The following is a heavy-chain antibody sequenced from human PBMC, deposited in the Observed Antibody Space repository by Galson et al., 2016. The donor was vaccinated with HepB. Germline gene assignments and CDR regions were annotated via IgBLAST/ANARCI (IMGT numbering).Heavy chain of an antibody. CDR2: ISYDGRHE. Sequence: SLRLSCAGSGFAFSDYAVHWVRQAPGKGLEWVSVISYDGRHENYADFVKGRFTVSRETSKRTVSLHMTILTPDDSAVYFCARDRYRAAGLCDFWGPGTLVSVS. V-gene: IGHV3-30*04. D-gene: IGHD2-2*01. CDR3: ARDRYRAAGLCDF. J-gene: IGHJ4*02. CDR1: GFAFSDYA.